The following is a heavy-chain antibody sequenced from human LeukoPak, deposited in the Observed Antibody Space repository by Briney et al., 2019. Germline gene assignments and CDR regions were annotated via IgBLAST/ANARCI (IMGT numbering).Heavy chain of an antibody. CDR2: ISSSSSYI. Sequence: GGSLRLSCAASGFTFSSYSMNWVRQAPGKGLEWVSSISSSSSYIYYADSVKGRFTISRDNAKNSLYLQMNSLRADDTAVYYCAKNSREGYSGYDLPRVLDHWGQGTLVIVSS. CDR1: GFTFSSYS. CDR3: AKNSREGYSGYDLPRVLDH. V-gene: IGHV3-21*01. D-gene: IGHD5-12*01. J-gene: IGHJ4*02.